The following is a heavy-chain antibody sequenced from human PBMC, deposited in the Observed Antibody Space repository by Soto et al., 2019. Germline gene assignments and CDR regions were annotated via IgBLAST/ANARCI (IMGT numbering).Heavy chain of an antibody. CDR2: IYYSGST. CDR3: ARGSSYYDILTGYRAFDL. V-gene: IGHV4-31*03. J-gene: IGHJ4*02. Sequence: SETLSLTCTVSGGSISSGGYYWSWIRQHPGKGLEWIGYIYYSGSTYYNPSLKSRVTISVDTSKNQFSLKLSSVTAADTAVYYCARGSSYYDILTGYRAFDLWGQGSLVTVSS. CDR1: GGSISSGGYY. D-gene: IGHD3-9*01.